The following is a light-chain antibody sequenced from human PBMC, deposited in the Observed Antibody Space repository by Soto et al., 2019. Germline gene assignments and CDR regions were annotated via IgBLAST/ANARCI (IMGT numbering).Light chain of an antibody. V-gene: IGKV1-39*01. Sequence: DIQMTQSPSSLSASVGDTVTITCRASQSISVHLNWYQQKGGKVPKLLIYAASNLYSGVPSRFSGSGSETEFALTISSLQPEDFATYYCQQSYITPYTCGQGTRLEIK. J-gene: IGKJ2*01. CDR3: QQSYITPYT. CDR1: QSISVH. CDR2: AAS.